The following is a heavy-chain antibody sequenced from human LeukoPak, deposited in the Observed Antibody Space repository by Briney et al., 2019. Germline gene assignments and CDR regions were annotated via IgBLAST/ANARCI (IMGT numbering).Heavy chain of an antibody. V-gene: IGHV3-66*01. CDR1: GFTVNTNY. J-gene: IGHJ4*02. CDR2: VYSGGSV. CDR3: ARDSHKGL. Sequence: GGSLRLSCAASGFTVNTNYMSWVRQAPGRGLEWVSVVYSGGSVYCADSVKGRFTSSRDSSKNTLYLQMNSLRAEDTAIYFCARDSHKGLWGQGALVTVSS.